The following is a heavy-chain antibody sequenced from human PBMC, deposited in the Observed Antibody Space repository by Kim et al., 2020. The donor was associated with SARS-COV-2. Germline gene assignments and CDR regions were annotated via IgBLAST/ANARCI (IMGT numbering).Heavy chain of an antibody. Sequence: SETLSLTCAVYGGSFSGYYWSWIRQPPGKGLEWIGEINHSGSTNYNPSLKSRVTISVDTSKNQFSLKLSSVTAADTAVYYCARGSDYDILNHNSRGGMDVWGQGTKVTVSS. V-gene: IGHV4-34*01. D-gene: IGHD3-9*01. CDR2: INHSGST. CDR3: ARGSDYDILNHNSRGGMDV. J-gene: IGHJ6*02. CDR1: GGSFSGYY.